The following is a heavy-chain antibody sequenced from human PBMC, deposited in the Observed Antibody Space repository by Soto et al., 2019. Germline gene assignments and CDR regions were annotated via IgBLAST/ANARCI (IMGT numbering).Heavy chain of an antibody. Sequence: PGGSLRLSCAASGFTFSNAWMSWVRQAPGKGLEWVGRIKSKTDGGTTDYAAPVKGRFTISRDDSKNTLYLQMNSLKTEDTAVYYCTTAGYSSGWYYFDYWGQGTLVTVSS. CDR3: TTAGYSSGWYYFDY. D-gene: IGHD6-19*01. J-gene: IGHJ4*02. CDR1: GFTFSNAW. CDR2: IKSKTDGGTT. V-gene: IGHV3-15*01.